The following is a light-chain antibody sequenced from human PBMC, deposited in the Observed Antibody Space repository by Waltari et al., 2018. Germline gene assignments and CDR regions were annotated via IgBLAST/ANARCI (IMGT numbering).Light chain of an antibody. CDR2: DAS. CDR1: QSVSSS. Sequence: LVLPQSPATLSLSPGERATLSCRASQSVSSSLAWYQHKPGQAPRLLIYDASYRATGLPARFSGSGSGTDFTLTITSLEPEDVAVYYCQQYYARPFTFGGGTKVEI. CDR3: QQYYARPFT. J-gene: IGKJ4*01. V-gene: IGKV3-11*01.